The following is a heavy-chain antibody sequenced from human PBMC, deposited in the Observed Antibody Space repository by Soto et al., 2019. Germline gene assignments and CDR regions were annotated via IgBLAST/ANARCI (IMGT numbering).Heavy chain of an antibody. J-gene: IGHJ4*02. V-gene: IGHV3-23*01. D-gene: IGHD6-19*01. CDR3: ASRSSGWYFDY. CDR2: ISGSGGST. CDR1: GFTFSSYA. Sequence: EVQLLESGGGLVQPGGSLRLSCAASGFTFSSYAMSWVRQAPGKGLEWVSIISGSGGSTYYAGSVKGRFTISRDNSKNTLYLQMNSLRAEDTAVYYCASRSSGWYFDYWGQGTLVTVSS.